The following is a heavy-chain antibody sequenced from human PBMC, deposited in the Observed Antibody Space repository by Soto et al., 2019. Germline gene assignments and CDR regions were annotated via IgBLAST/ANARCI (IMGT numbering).Heavy chain of an antibody. V-gene: IGHV4-59*01. J-gene: IGHJ6*02. CDR3: ARDDILDV. D-gene: IGHD2-15*01. Sequence: SETLSLTCTVPGGSISSYYWSWIRQPPGKGLEWIGYIYYSGSTDYNPSLKSRVTISVDTSKNQFSLKLSSVTAADTAVYYCARDDILDVWGQGTTVTVSS. CDR1: GGSISSYY. CDR2: IYYSGST.